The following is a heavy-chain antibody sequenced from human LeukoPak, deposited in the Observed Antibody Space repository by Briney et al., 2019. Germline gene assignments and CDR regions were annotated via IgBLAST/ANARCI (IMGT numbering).Heavy chain of an antibody. CDR3: AGDGEDYYDSSGYSL. V-gene: IGHV1-18*01. CDR1: GYTFTSYG. D-gene: IGHD3-22*01. J-gene: IGHJ4*02. Sequence: GASVKVSCKASGYTFTSYGISWVRQAPGQGLEWMGWISAYNGNTNYAQKLQDRVTMTTDTSTSTAYMELRSLRSDDTAVYYCAGDGEDYYDSSGYSLWGQGTLVTVSS. CDR2: ISAYNGNT.